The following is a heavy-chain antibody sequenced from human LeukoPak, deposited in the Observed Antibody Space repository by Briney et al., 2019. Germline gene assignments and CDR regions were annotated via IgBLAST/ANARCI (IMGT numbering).Heavy chain of an antibody. CDR2: IYTNADT. Sequence: SETLSLXCTVSGGSISNYHWSWIRQPAGQGLEWIGRIYTNADTKYNPSLKSRVTMSVDTSKNQLSLKVRSVTAADTAVYYCARAAAAAGGQYFDYWGQGSVVTVSA. V-gene: IGHV4-4*07. D-gene: IGHD6-13*01. J-gene: IGHJ4*02. CDR3: ARAAAAAGGQYFDY. CDR1: GGSISNYH.